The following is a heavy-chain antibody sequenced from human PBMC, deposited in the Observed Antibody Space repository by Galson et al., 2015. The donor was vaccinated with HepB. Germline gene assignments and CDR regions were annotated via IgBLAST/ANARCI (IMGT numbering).Heavy chain of an antibody. CDR2: IYPGDSDT. D-gene: IGHD6-19*01. J-gene: IGHJ4*02. Sequence: QSGAEVKKPGESLKISCKGSGYSFTSYWIGWVRQMPGKGLEWMGIIYPGDSDTRYSPSFQGQVTISADKSISTAYLQWSSLKASDTAMYYCARFLRSPSDRRKQWLPRGYYFDYWGQGTLVTVSS. CDR1: GYSFTSYW. V-gene: IGHV5-51*01. CDR3: ARFLRSPSDRRKQWLPRGYYFDY.